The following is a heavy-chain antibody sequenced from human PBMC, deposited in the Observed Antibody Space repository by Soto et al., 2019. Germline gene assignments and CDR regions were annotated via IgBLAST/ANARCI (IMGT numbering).Heavy chain of an antibody. CDR3: ARWSYLDY. CDR1: GFSFGSYA. Sequence: GESLKISCAASGFSFGSYALSWVRQAPGKGLEWVSTISGSDGKTFYADSVRGRFSISRDTSQSTLYLQMNSLRADDTAMYYCARWSYLDYWGQGTRVTVSS. D-gene: IGHD3-3*01. J-gene: IGHJ4*02. CDR2: ISGSDGKT. V-gene: IGHV3-23*01.